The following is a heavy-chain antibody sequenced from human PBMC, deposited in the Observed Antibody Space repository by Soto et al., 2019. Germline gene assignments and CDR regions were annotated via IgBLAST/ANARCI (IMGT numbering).Heavy chain of an antibody. J-gene: IGHJ4*02. CDR3: ARGPRDYYDSSAIDFLDY. CDR1: GYTFITYG. CDR2: ISTYNGNT. Sequence: QVQLVQSGAEVKKPGASVKVSCKASGYTFITYGVSWVRQAPGQGLDWLGWISTYNGNTRYAERLQGRVTMTTETATNTAYMELRKLRSDDTAVYCWARGPRDYYDSSAIDFLDYWGQGTLVTVSS. V-gene: IGHV1-18*01. D-gene: IGHD3-22*01.